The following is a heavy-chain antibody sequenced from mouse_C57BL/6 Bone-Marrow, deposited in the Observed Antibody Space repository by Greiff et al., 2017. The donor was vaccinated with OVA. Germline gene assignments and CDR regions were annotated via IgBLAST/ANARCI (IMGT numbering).Heavy chain of an antibody. CDR2: IYPGDGDT. J-gene: IGHJ4*01. V-gene: IGHV1-80*01. Sequence: VHLVESGAELVKPGASVKISCKASGYAFSSYWMNWVKQRPGKGLEWIGQIYPGDGDTNYNGKFKGKATLTADKSSSTAYMQLSSLTSEDSAVYFCARRRIYSNYGAMDYWGQGTSVTVSS. D-gene: IGHD2-5*01. CDR3: ARRRIYSNYGAMDY. CDR1: GYAFSSYW.